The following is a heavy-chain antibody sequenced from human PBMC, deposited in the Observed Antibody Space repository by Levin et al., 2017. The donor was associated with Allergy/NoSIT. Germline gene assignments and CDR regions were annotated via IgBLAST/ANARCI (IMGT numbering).Heavy chain of an antibody. CDR2: IYYSGST. CDR3: ARRVLYCGGDCYSGAFDI. V-gene: IGHV4-59*08. CDR1: GGSISSYY. D-gene: IGHD2-21*02. J-gene: IGHJ3*02. Sequence: SETLSLTCTVSGGSISSYYWSWIRQPPGKGLEWIGYIYYSGSTNYNPSLKSRVTISVDTSKNQFTLKLSSVTAADTAVYYCARRVLYCGGDCYSGAFDIWGQGTMVTVSS.